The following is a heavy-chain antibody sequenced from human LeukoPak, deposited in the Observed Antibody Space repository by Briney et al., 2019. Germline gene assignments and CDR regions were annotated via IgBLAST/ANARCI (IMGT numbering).Heavy chain of an antibody. CDR2: ISGSGGST. J-gene: IGHJ4*02. V-gene: IGHV3-23*01. D-gene: IGHD1-26*01. CDR1: GFTFSNYA. Sequence: AGGSLRLSCAASGFTFSNYAMSWVRQAPGKGLEWVSAISGSGGSTYYADSVKGRFTISRDSAKNSLYLQMNSLRAEDTAVYYCARHYSGAYGLGYWGQGTLVTVSS. CDR3: ARHYSGAYGLGY.